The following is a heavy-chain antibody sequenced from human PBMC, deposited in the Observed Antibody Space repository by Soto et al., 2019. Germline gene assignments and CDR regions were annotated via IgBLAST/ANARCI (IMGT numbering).Heavy chain of an antibody. CDR1: GGSISSGDYY. V-gene: IGHV4-30-4*01. D-gene: IGHD5-12*01. CDR2: IYYSGST. Sequence: SETLSLTCTVSGGSISSGDYYRSWIRQPPGKGLEWIGYIYYSGSTYYNPSLKSRVTISVDTSKNQFSLKLSSVTAADTAVYYCARDHRYGYVKYYYYGMDVWGQGTTVTVSS. CDR3: ARDHRYGYVKYYYYGMDV. J-gene: IGHJ6*02.